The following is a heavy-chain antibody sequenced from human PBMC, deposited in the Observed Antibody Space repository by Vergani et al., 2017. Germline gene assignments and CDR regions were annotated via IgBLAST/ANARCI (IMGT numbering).Heavy chain of an antibody. CDR3: ARDREEDYGVYYYDYGMDV. Sequence: QVQLVQSGAEVKKPGSSVKVSCKASGGTFSSYTISWVRQAPGQGLEWMGRIIPILGIANYAQKFQGRVTITADKSTSTAYMELSSLRPEDTAVYYCARDREEDYGVYYYDYGMDVWGQGTTVTVSS. J-gene: IGHJ6*02. CDR2: IIPILGIA. D-gene: IGHD4-17*01. CDR1: GGTFSSYT. V-gene: IGHV1-69*08.